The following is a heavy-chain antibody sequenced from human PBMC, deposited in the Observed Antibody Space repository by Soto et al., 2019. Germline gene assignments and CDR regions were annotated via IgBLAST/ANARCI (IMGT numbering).Heavy chain of an antibody. V-gene: IGHV3-30*18. CDR3: AKDKVPVVVTAPFDY. Sequence: QVQLVESGGGVVQPGRSLRLSCAASGFTFSSYGMHWVRQAPGKGLEWVAVISYDGSNKYYADSVKGRFTVSRDKSKNTLYLQVNSLRAEDTAVYYCAKDKVPVVVTAPFDYWGQGTLVTVSP. CDR2: ISYDGSNK. D-gene: IGHD2-21*02. J-gene: IGHJ4*02. CDR1: GFTFSSYG.